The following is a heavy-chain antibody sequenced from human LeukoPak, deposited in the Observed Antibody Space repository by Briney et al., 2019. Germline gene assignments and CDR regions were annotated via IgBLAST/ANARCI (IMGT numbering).Heavy chain of an antibody. CDR3: ARTLEITFGGVIRYYYYGMDV. Sequence: SETLSLTCAVYGGSFSGYYWSWIRQPPGKGLEWIGEINHSGSTNYNPSLKSRVTISVDTSKNQFSLKLSSVTAADTAVYYCARTLEITFGGVIRYYYYGMDVWGQGTTVTVSS. CDR2: INHSGST. J-gene: IGHJ6*02. CDR1: GGSFSGYY. V-gene: IGHV4-34*01. D-gene: IGHD3-16*02.